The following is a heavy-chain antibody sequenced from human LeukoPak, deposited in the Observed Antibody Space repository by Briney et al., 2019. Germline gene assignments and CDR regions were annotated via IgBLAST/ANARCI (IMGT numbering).Heavy chain of an antibody. D-gene: IGHD5-12*01. CDR1: GGSISSGSYY. CDR2: IYHSGST. V-gene: IGHV4-39*07. J-gene: IGHJ5*02. CDR3: ARDTGSGYEEYNWFDP. Sequence: SQTLSLTCTVSGGSISSGSYYWGWIRQPPGKGLEWIGSIYHSGSTYYNPSLKSRVTISVDTSKNQFSLKLSSVTAADTAVYYCARDTGSGYEEYNWFDPWGQGTLVTVSS.